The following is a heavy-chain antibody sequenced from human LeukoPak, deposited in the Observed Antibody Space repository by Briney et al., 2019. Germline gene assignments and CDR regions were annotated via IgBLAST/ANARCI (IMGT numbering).Heavy chain of an antibody. D-gene: IGHD3/OR15-3a*01. CDR1: GYNFTSYW. Sequence: GESPKISCRTSGYNFTSYWIGRVRQMTGKGLEGVGIIYPGDSDTRYSPSFQGQVTISADQSISPAYLQWRSLKASDTAMYYWARYYFWTGSYFFDHWGQGTLVTVSS. CDR2: IYPGDSDT. V-gene: IGHV5-51*01. CDR3: ARYYFWTGSYFFDH. J-gene: IGHJ4*02.